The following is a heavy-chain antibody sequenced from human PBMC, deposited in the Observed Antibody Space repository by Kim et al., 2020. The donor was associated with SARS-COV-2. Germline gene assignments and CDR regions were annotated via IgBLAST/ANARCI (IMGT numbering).Heavy chain of an antibody. V-gene: IGHV1-18*01. J-gene: IGHJ4*02. CDR1: GYTFTSYG. CDR2: ISAYNGNT. CDR3: ARDRGSMSRDGYNPVGFVRRYYFDY. Sequence: ASVKVSCKASGYTFTSYGISWVRQAPGQGLEWMGWISAYNGNTNYAQKLQGRVTMTTDTTTSTAYMELRSLRSNDPAVYYCARDRGSMSRDGYNPVGFVRRYYFDYWGQGTLVTVSS. D-gene: IGHD5-12*01.